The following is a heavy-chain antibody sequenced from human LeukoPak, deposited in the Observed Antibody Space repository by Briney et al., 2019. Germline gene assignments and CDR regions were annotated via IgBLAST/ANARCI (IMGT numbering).Heavy chain of an antibody. CDR1: GYIFGDYA. CDR3: TRGGYYDSSGLYYVDY. V-gene: IGHV3-49*04. J-gene: IGHJ4*02. Sequence: GGSLRLSCTASGYIFGDYAMSWVRQATGKGLEWVGFIRSKAYGGTTEYAESVIGRFTISRDDSKSIAYLQMNSLQTEDTAVYYCTRGGYYDSSGLYYVDYGGRRTLVTVSS. D-gene: IGHD3-22*01. CDR2: IRSKAYGGTT.